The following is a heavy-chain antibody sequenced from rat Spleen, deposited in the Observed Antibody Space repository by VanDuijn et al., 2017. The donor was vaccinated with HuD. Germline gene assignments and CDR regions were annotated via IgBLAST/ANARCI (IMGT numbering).Heavy chain of an antibody. V-gene: IGHV5S13*01. J-gene: IGHJ2*01. D-gene: IGHD1-1*01. CDR3: ARHPDYSNYFDY. CDR1: GFTFSNYD. Sequence: EVQLVESGGGLVQPGRSLRLSCAASGFTFSNYDMAWVRQAPTKGLEWVASISTGGGNTYYRDSVKGRFTISRDNAKNTLYLQMDSLRSEDTARYYCARHPDYSNYFDYWGQGVMVTVSS. CDR2: ISTGGGNT.